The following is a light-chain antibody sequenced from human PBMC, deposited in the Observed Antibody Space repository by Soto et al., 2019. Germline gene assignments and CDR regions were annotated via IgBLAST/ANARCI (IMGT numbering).Light chain of an antibody. V-gene: IGLV1-44*01. CDR1: SSDIGNNI. J-gene: IGLJ2*01. Sequence: QSVLTQAPSASGTPGQRVTISCYERSSDIGNNIVNWYQQLPGTAPKLLIYGDNQRPSGVPDRFSGSKSGTSASLAISGLQSEDEADYYCAAWDDSLTSVVFGGGTKLTVL. CDR3: AAWDDSLTSVV. CDR2: GDN.